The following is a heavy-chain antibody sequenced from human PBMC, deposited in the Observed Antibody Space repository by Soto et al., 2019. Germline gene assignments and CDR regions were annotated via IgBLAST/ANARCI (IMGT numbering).Heavy chain of an antibody. CDR2: IIPIFGTA. V-gene: IGHV1-69*01. J-gene: IGHJ4*02. D-gene: IGHD6-6*01. Sequence: QVKLVQSGAGVKKPGSWVKVSCRASGGTLSTYAISWVRQAPGQGLEWMGGIIPIFGTANYAQKFQGRVTITADESTSTAYMELSSLRSEDTAVYYCARGRYSSSPPWDYWGQGTLVTVSS. CDR1: GGTLSTYA. CDR3: ARGRYSSSPPWDY.